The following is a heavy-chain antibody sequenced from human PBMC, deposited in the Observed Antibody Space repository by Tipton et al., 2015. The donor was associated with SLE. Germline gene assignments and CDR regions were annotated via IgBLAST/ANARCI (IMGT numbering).Heavy chain of an antibody. V-gene: IGHV3-33*06. CDR3: AKDGGVGHFDY. D-gene: IGHD3-16*01. CDR1: GFTFRNFG. CDR2: IWYDGSNK. J-gene: IGHJ4*02. Sequence: SGFTFRNFGMHWVRQTPVKGLEWVAVIWYDGSNKYYGDSVEGRFTISRDNSENTLFLQMSSLRAEDTAVYFCAKDGGVGHFDYWGQGTLVTVSS.